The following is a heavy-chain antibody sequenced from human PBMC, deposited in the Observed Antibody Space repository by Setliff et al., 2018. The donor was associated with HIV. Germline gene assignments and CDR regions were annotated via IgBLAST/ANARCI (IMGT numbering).Heavy chain of an antibody. V-gene: IGHV1-18*01. CDR1: GYTFTDYE. CDR2: ISAYNDNA. CDR3: ARRHEDGYIDY. J-gene: IGHJ4*02. Sequence: GASVKVSCKASGYTFTDYEITWVRQAPGQGLEWMGWISAYNDNANYVQELQGRVTMTTDTSTSTAYMELSSLRSEDTAVYYCARRHEDGYIDYWGQGTLVTVSS.